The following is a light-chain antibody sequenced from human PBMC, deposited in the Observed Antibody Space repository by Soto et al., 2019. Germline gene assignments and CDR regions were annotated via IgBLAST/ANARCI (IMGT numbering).Light chain of an antibody. CDR3: QSYDNSLSGSRV. Sequence: QSPLTQPPSVSAAPGQRVTISCSGGDSNIGKDTVSWYQQRPGSAPKLVIYGTNNRPSGVPDRFSGSKSGMSASLAITGLQAADEANYYCQSYDNSLSGSRVFGGGTKVTVL. V-gene: IGLV1-40*01. CDR1: DSNIGKDT. J-gene: IGLJ3*02. CDR2: GTN.